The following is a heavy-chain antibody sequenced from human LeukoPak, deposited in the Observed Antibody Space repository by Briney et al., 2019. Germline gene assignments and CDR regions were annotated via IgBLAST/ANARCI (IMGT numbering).Heavy chain of an antibody. CDR1: GFTFSSYA. CDR2: ISGSGYNS. Sequence: GGSLRLSCAASGFTFSSYAMTWVRQALGKGLEWVSAISGSGYNSYYADSVKGRFTISRDNSKNTLFLQMNSLRGEDTAIYYCAKWMVRRDFWSGAFDIWGQGTMVTV. CDR3: AKWMVRRDFWSGAFDI. V-gene: IGHV3-23*01. D-gene: IGHD3-3*01. J-gene: IGHJ3*02.